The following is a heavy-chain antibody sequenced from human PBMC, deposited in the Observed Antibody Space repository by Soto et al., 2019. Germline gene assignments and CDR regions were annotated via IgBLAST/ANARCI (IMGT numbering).Heavy chain of an antibody. V-gene: IGHV4-31*03. D-gene: IGHD2-8*02. CDR1: GGSISSGGYY. CDR3: ARLVEGRARTTAGFDY. Sequence: KTSETLSLTCTVSGGSISSGGYYWSWICQHPGKGLEWIGYIYYSGSTYYNPSLKSRVTISVDTSKNQFSLKLSSVTAADTAVYYCARLVEGRARTTAGFDYWGQGTLVTVSS. J-gene: IGHJ4*02. CDR2: IYYSGST.